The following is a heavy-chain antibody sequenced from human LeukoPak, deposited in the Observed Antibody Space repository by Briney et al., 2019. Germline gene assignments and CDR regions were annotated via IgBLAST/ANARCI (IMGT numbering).Heavy chain of an antibody. CDR3: AREFSAVSPIGPIDYYYGMDV. J-gene: IGHJ6*02. Sequence: GGSLRLSCAASGFTFSDYYMSWIRQAPGKGLEWVSYISSSSSYTNYADSVKGRFTISRDNAKNSLYLQMNSLRAEDTAVYYCAREFSAVSPIGPIDYYYGMDVWGRGTTVSVSS. D-gene: IGHD2-8*01. V-gene: IGHV3-11*06. CDR1: GFTFSDYY. CDR2: ISSSSSYT.